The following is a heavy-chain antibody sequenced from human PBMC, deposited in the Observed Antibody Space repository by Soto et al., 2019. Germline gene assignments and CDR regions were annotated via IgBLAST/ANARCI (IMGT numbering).Heavy chain of an antibody. CDR1: GFTFSASA. Sequence: EVQLVESGGGLVQPGGSLKLSCAASGFTFSASAMHWVRQASGKGLEWVGRIRSKAHNYATSYGAPVKGRFTISRDDSKNTAYLQMNSLKTEDTAVYYCAVGELPKSYEIPLDYWGQGTLLTVSS. V-gene: IGHV3-73*01. J-gene: IGHJ4*02. D-gene: IGHD3-16*01. CDR3: AVGELPKSYEIPLDY. CDR2: IRSKAHNYAT.